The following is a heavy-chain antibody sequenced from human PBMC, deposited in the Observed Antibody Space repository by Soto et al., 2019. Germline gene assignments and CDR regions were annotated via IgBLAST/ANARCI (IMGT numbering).Heavy chain of an antibody. V-gene: IGHV3-43*01. J-gene: IGHJ6*02. CDR2: ISWDGGST. CDR1: GFTFDDYT. D-gene: IGHD1-1*01. Sequence: GGSLRLSCAASGFTFDDYTMHWVRQAPGKGLEWVSLISWDGGSTYYADSVKGRFTISRDNSKNSLYLQMNSLRTEDTALYYCAKTHHWTDRYGMDVWGQGTTVTVSS. CDR3: AKTHHWTDRYGMDV.